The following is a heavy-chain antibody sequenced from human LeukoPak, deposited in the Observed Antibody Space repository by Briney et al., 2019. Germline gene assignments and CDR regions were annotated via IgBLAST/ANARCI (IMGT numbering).Heavy chain of an antibody. CDR2: ISAYNGNT. CDR1: GYTFTSDG. J-gene: IGHJ4*02. Sequence: ASVKVSCKXSGYTFTSDGISWVRQAPGQGLEWMGWISAYNGNTNYAQKLQGRVTMTTDTSTSTAYMELRSLRSDDTAVYYCAREIYYYDSSGYYYAPTPYFDYWGQGTLVTVSS. D-gene: IGHD3-22*01. V-gene: IGHV1-18*01. CDR3: AREIYYYDSSGYYYAPTPYFDY.